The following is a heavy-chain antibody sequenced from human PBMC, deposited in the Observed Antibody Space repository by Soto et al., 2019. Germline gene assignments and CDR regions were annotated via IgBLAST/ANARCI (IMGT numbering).Heavy chain of an antibody. CDR2: ISYDGSNK. Sequence: QVQLVESGGGVVQPGRSLRLSCAASGFTFSSYGMHWVRQAPGKGLEWVAVISYDGSNKYYADSVKGRFTISRDNSKNTLYLQMISLKAEDTAVYYCANAPKGEPKYYDFWSGYYGDYYYGMDVWGQGTTVTVSS. CDR1: GFTFSSYG. V-gene: IGHV3-30*18. D-gene: IGHD3-3*01. CDR3: ANAPKGEPKYYDFWSGYYGDYYYGMDV. J-gene: IGHJ6*02.